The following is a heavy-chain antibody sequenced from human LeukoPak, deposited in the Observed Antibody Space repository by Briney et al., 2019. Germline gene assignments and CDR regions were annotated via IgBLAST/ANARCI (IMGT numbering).Heavy chain of an antibody. CDR2: INHSGST. J-gene: IGHJ6*03. CDR3: ARVGVCSSTSCKPYYYYYYMDV. D-gene: IGHD2-2*01. Sequence: PSETLSLTCAVYGGSFSGYYWSWIRQPPGKGLEWIGEINHSGSTNYNPSLKSRVTISVDTSKNQFSLKLSSVTAADTAVYYCARVGVCSSTSCKPYYYYYYMDVWGKGTTVTVSS. V-gene: IGHV4-34*01. CDR1: GGSFSGYY.